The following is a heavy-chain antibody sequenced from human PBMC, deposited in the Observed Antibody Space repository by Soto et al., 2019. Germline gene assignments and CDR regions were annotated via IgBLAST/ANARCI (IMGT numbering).Heavy chain of an antibody. J-gene: IGHJ4*02. CDR3: ARDYRGRGGYDPIDY. CDR1: GYTFTSYG. D-gene: IGHD5-12*01. Sequence: GASVKVSCKASGYTFTSYGISWVRQAPGQGLEWMGWISAYNGNTNYAQKLQGRVTMTTDTSTSTAYMELRSLRSDDTAVYYCARDYRGRGGYDPIDYWGQGTLVTVSS. CDR2: ISAYNGNT. V-gene: IGHV1-18*01.